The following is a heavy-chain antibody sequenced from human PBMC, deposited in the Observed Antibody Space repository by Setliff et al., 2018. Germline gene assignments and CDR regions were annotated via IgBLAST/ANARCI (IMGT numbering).Heavy chain of an antibody. CDR3: ARFRRGVALGWFDP. V-gene: IGHV4-34*01. Sequence: NPSETLSLTCAVYGGSFSSYYWSWIRQPPGKGLEWIGEINHSGSTNYNPSLKSRVTISVDTSKKQFSLKLSSVTAADTAVYYCARFRRGVALGWFDPWGQGTLVTVSS. J-gene: IGHJ5*02. D-gene: IGHD3-10*01. CDR1: GGSFSSYY. CDR2: INHSGST.